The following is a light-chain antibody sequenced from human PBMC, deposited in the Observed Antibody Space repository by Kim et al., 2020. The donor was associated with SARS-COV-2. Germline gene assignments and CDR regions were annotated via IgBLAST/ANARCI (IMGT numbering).Light chain of an antibody. CDR2: YDS. CDR1: NIGSKS. Sequence: SYELSQPPPVSVAPGKTARITCGGNNIGSKSVNWYQQKPGQAPVLVIYYDSDRPSGIPERFSGSNSGNTATLTISRVEAGDEADYYCQVWDSSSDHPGWVFGGGTQLTVL. J-gene: IGLJ3*02. CDR3: QVWDSSSDHPGWV. V-gene: IGLV3-21*04.